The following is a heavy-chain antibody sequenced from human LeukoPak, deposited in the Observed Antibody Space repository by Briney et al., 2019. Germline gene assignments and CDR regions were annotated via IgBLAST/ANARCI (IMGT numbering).Heavy chain of an antibody. CDR2: INAGNGNT. Sequence: GASVKVSCKASGYTFTSYAMHWVRQAPGQRLEWMGWINAGNGNTKYSQKLQGRVTITRDTSASTAYMELSSLRSEDTAVYYCAREDGGYYYYYGMDVWGKGTTVTVSS. V-gene: IGHV1-3*01. D-gene: IGHD3-10*01. CDR1: GYTFTSYA. J-gene: IGHJ6*04. CDR3: AREDGGYYYYYGMDV.